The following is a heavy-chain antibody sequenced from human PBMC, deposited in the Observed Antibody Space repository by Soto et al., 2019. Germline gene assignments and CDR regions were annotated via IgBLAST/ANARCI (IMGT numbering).Heavy chain of an antibody. Sequence: PSETLSLTCSVSDASSSSSSYLWSGIRQPPGKGLEWIGEINHSGSTNYNPSLKSRVTISVDTSKNQFSLKLSSVTAADTAVYYCERDYGDKFDYWGQGTLVTVSS. CDR3: ERDYGDKFDY. CDR1: DASSSSSSYL. V-gene: IGHV4-39*07. J-gene: IGHJ4*02. D-gene: IGHD4-17*01. CDR2: INHSGST.